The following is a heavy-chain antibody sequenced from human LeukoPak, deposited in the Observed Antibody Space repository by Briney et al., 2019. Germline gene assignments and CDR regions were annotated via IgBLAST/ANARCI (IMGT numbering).Heavy chain of an antibody. CDR2: MQYDGSVE. Sequence: PGGSLRLSCAASGFSFSNYGVHWVRQAPGKGLEWVTFMQYDGSVEFYADSVMGRFTISKDNSKNTVYLQMNSLRTEDTAVYFCAKDSSSRGWYFEHWGQGTLVTVSS. J-gene: IGHJ4*02. CDR3: AKDSSSRGWYFEH. D-gene: IGHD6-19*01. CDR1: GFSFSNYG. V-gene: IGHV3-30*02.